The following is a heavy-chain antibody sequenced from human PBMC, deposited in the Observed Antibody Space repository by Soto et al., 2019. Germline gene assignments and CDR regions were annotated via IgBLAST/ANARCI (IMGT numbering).Heavy chain of an antibody. CDR2: INPNSGGT. D-gene: IGHD5-18*01. CDR1: GYTFTGYY. J-gene: IGHJ6*02. V-gene: IGHV1-2*02. Sequence: QVQLVQAGAEVKKPGASVKVSCKASGYTFTGYYMHWVRQAPGQVLEWMGWINPNSGGTNYAQKLQGRVNMTRDTSISTAYMEPSRVRSDDTAVYYCASGTQLWLRGYYYGMDVWGQGTTVTVSS. CDR3: ASGTQLWLRGYYYGMDV.